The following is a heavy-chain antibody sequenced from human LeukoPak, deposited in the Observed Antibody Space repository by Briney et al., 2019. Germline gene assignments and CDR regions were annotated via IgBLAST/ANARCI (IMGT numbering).Heavy chain of an antibody. V-gene: IGHV3-23*01. CDR1: GFTFTSAW. J-gene: IGHJ4*02. D-gene: IGHD2-15*01. Sequence: GGSLRLSCVASGFTFTSAWMSWFRQAPGKGLEWVSSISGSGGTTYYADSVKGRFTISRDNSKNTLYLHMNSLRAEDTAVYYCAKRGYCSGGSCYGFDRWGQGTLVTVSS. CDR2: ISGSGGTT. CDR3: AKRGYCSGGSCYGFDR.